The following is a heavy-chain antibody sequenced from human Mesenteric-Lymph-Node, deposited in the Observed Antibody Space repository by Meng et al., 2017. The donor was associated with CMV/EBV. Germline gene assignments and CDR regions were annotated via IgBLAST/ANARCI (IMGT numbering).Heavy chain of an antibody. CDR1: GFTFSSYA. V-gene: IGHV3-23*01. CDR3: AKGGYYDFWSGSGYFDY. J-gene: IGHJ4*02. CDR2: ISGSGGST. Sequence: GESLKISCAASGFTFSSYAMSWVRQAPGKGLEWVSAISGSGGSTYYADSVKGRFTISRDNSKNTLYLQMNSLRAEDTAVYYCAKGGYYDFWSGSGYFDYWGQGTLVTVSS. D-gene: IGHD3-3*01.